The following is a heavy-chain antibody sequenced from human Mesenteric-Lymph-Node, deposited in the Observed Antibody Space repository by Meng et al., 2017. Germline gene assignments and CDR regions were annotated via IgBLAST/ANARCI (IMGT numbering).Heavy chain of an antibody. CDR2: ISAYNGNT. J-gene: IGHJ5*02. CDR3: AASSSSWYQNWFDP. CDR1: GYTFTSYA. V-gene: IGHV1-3*01. Sequence: VQLVQSGVEVKKPGASVKVSCKASGYTFTSYAMHWVRQAPGQRLEWMGWISAYNGNTNYAQKLQGRVTMTTDTSTSTAYMELRSLRSDDTAVYYCAASSSSWYQNWFDPWGQGTLVTVSS. D-gene: IGHD6-13*01.